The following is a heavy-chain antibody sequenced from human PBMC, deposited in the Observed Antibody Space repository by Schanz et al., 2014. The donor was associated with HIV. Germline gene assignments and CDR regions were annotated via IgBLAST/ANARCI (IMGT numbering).Heavy chain of an antibody. Sequence: QVQLEASGGGLVKPGGSLRLSCAASGFTFRDYYMSWIRQAPGKGLEWVSYISGSGNIKYYANSVKGRFTISRDNSKHSLYLQMNSLIPDDTAVYYCARDKKSGNYDGGFDSWGQGTLVTVSS. J-gene: IGHJ5*01. CDR2: ISGSGNIK. CDR1: GFTFRDYY. CDR3: ARDKKSGNYDGGFDS. V-gene: IGHV3-11*01. D-gene: IGHD1-26*01.